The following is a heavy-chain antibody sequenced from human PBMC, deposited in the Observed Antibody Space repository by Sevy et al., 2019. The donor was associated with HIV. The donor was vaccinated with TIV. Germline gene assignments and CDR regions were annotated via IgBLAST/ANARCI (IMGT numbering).Heavy chain of an antibody. D-gene: IGHD2-2*01. Sequence: ASVKVSCRASGYTFTSYSISWVRQAPGQGLEWMGWISPYTGDTDFAQKVQGRVSMTSDTSTSTAYMELRSLRSDDTAVYYCARDKPQGVVVLPGAMWGGVDYWGQGTLVTVSS. CDR1: GYTFTSYS. CDR3: ARDKPQGVVVLPGAMWGGVDY. J-gene: IGHJ4*02. CDR2: ISPYTGDT. V-gene: IGHV1-18*01.